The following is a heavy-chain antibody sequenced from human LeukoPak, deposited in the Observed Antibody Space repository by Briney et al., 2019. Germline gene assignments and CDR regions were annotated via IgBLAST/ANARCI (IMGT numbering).Heavy chain of an antibody. Sequence: SGPTLVKPTQTLTLTCTFSGFSLSTSGVGVGWIRQPPGKALEWLALIYWVDDKRYSPSLKSRLTITKDTSKNQVVLTMTNMDPVDTATYYCAHRRDYSSSWQGFDYWGQGTLVTVSS. CDR1: GFSLSTSGVG. J-gene: IGHJ4*02. D-gene: IGHD6-13*01. CDR2: IYWVDDK. CDR3: AHRRDYSSSWQGFDY. V-gene: IGHV2-5*02.